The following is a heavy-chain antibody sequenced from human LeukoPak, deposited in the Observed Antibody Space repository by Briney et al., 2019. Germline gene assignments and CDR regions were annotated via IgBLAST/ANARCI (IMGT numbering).Heavy chain of an antibody. D-gene: IGHD2-8*01. Sequence: ASVKVSCKASGYTFTSYAMHWVRQAPGQRLEWMGWINAGNGNTKYSQKFQGRVTITRHTSADTAYMELSSLRSEDTAVYYCARLKYCTNGVCYAGFDYWGQGTLVTVSS. CDR1: GYTFTSYA. J-gene: IGHJ4*02. V-gene: IGHV1-3*01. CDR3: ARLKYCTNGVCYAGFDY. CDR2: INAGNGNT.